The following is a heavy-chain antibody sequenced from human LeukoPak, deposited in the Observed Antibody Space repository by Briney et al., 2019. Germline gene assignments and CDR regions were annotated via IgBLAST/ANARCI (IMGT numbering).Heavy chain of an antibody. V-gene: IGHV3-21*01. CDR1: GFTFSSYS. Sequence: GGSLRLSCAASGFTFSSYSMNWVRQAPGKGLEWVSSISSSSSYIYYADSVKGRFTISRDNAKNSLHLQMNSLRAEDTAVYYCARDRVAGRRFDYWGQGTLVTVSS. CDR2: ISSSSSYI. J-gene: IGHJ4*02. D-gene: IGHD6-19*01. CDR3: ARDRVAGRRFDY.